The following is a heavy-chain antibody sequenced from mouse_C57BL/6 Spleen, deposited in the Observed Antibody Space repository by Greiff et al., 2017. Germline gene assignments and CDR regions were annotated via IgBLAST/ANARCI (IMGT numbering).Heavy chain of an antibody. CDR2: IWRGGST. V-gene: IGHV2-5*01. J-gene: IGHJ2*01. CDR1: GFSLTSYG. Sequence: VQLQESGPGLVQPSQSLSITCTVSGFSLTSYGVHWVRQSPGKGLEWLGVIWRGGSTDYNAAFMSRLSITKDNSKSQVFFQMNSLQADDSAIYDCAKNWDGVFDYWGQGTTLTVSS. D-gene: IGHD4-1*01. CDR3: AKNWDGVFDY.